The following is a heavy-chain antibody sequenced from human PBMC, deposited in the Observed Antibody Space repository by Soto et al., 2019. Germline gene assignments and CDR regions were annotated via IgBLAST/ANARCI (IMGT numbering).Heavy chain of an antibody. D-gene: IGHD6-19*01. Sequence: QVQLVESGGGVVQPGRSLRLSCAASGFTFSSYGMHWVRQAPGKGLEWVAVISYDGSNKYYADSVKGRFTISRDNSKNTLYLQMNSLRAEDTAVYYCAKISGYSSGWYDYWGQGTLVTVSS. CDR2: ISYDGSNK. CDR3: AKISGYSSGWYDY. CDR1: GFTFSSYG. V-gene: IGHV3-30*18. J-gene: IGHJ4*02.